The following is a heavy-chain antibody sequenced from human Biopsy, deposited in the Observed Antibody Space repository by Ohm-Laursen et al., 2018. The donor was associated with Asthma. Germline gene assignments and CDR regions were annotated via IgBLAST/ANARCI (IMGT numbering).Heavy chain of an antibody. CDR1: GGTFGNFA. CDR2: IMTVFGKT. V-gene: IGHV1-69*13. CDR3: ARCQVGYSSGWSLLLKKIYYSGMDV. Sequence: SVKVSCKVPGGTFGNFAISWVRQAPGQGLEWLGGIMTVFGKTNYAQKFQGRVTITADESTSTAYMEVASLRSEDTAIYYCARCQVGYSSGWSLLLKKIYYSGMDVWGQGTAVTVSS. D-gene: IGHD6-19*01. J-gene: IGHJ6*02.